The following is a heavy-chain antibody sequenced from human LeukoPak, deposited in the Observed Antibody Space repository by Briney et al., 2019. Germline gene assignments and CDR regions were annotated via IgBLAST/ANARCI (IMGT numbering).Heavy chain of an antibody. D-gene: IGHD3-3*01. CDR2: ISGSGHST. V-gene: IGHV3-23*01. J-gene: IGHJ6*03. CDR1: GFTYRSYA. CDR3: AKDYTNFGVVNNYYYMDV. Sequence: GESLRLSCAASGFTYRSYAMTWVRQAPGKGLEWVSIISGSGHSTYYADSVKGRFTISRDNSKNTLYLQMNSLRAEDTAVYYCAKDYTNFGVVNNYYYMDVWGKGTTVIVSS.